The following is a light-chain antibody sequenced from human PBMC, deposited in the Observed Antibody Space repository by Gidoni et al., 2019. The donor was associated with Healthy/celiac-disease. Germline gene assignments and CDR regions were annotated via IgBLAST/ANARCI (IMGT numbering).Light chain of an antibody. CDR2: AAS. Sequence: DIQMTHSPSSLSASVEDRVTITCRASQGISNYLAWYQQKPGKVPTLLIYAASTLQSGVPARFSGSGSGTDFTLTISSLQPEDVATYYCQKYNSAPQTFGGGTKVEIK. CDR3: QKYNSAPQT. J-gene: IGKJ4*02. V-gene: IGKV1-27*01. CDR1: QGISNY.